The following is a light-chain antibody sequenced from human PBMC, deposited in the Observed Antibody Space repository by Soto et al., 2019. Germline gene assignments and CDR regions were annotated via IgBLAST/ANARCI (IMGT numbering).Light chain of an antibody. CDR3: SPYPASNNFHFV. V-gene: IGLV2-8*01. Sequence: QSALTQLPSASGSPGQSVTISCTGTSSDVGGYNYVSWYQQYPGRAPKLMIYEVTKRPSGVPDRYSGSKSGNTASLTVSGLQAEDEADYYCSPYPASNNFHFVFGGGTKVTLL. CDR2: EVT. CDR1: SSDVGGYNY. J-gene: IGLJ3*02.